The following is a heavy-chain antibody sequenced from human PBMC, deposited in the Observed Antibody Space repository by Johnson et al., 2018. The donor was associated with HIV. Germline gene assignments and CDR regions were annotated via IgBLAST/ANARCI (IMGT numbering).Heavy chain of an antibody. CDR1: GFIFDDYA. V-gene: IGHV3-20*04. Sequence: VQLVESGGGVVRPGGSLRVSCAASGFIFDDYAMSWVRQAPGKGLEWVSGINWNGGSTGYADSVKGRFTISRDNAKNSLYLQMNSLRAEDTALYYCTSDRRGSSGAFDIWGQGTMVTVSS. CDR2: INWNGGST. J-gene: IGHJ3*02. CDR3: TSDRRGSSGAFDI. D-gene: IGHD1-26*01.